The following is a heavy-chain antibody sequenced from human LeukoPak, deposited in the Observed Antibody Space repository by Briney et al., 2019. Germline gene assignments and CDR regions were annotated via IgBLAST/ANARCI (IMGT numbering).Heavy chain of an antibody. D-gene: IGHD3-10*01. Sequence: GGSLRLSCAASGFTVSSNYMSWVRQAPGKGLEWVSSISSSSSYIYYADSVKGRFTISRDNAKNSLYLQMNSLRSEDTAVYYCAANLYGSGSYIDYWGQGTLVTVSS. CDR2: ISSSSSYI. CDR1: GFTVSSNY. J-gene: IGHJ4*02. V-gene: IGHV3-21*01. CDR3: AANLYGSGSYIDY.